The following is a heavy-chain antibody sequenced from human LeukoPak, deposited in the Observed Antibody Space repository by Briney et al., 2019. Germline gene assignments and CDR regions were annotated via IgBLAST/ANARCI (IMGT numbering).Heavy chain of an antibody. CDR3: AKMIRSTMVRGVIIDY. CDR2: ISGSGDST. D-gene: IGHD3-10*01. J-gene: IGHJ4*02. V-gene: IGHV3-23*01. Sequence: GGSLRLSCAASAFTFSSYAMSWVRQAPGKGLEWVSTISGSGDSTYYADSVKGRFTISRDNSKNTLYLQMNSLRAEDTAVYYCAKMIRSTMVRGVIIDYWGQGTLVTVSS. CDR1: AFTFSSYA.